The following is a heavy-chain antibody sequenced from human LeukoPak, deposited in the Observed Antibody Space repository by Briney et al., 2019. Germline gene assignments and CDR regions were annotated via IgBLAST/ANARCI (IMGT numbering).Heavy chain of an antibody. CDR1: GFTSSSYS. J-gene: IGHJ4*02. Sequence: GGSLRLSCAASGFTSSSYSMNWVRQAPGKGLEWVSSISSSSSYIYYADSVKGRFTISRDNAKNSLYLQMNSLRAEDTAVYYCARSGDTAMVTGHFDYWGQGTLVTVSS. V-gene: IGHV3-21*01. D-gene: IGHD5-18*01. CDR3: ARSGDTAMVTGHFDY. CDR2: ISSSSSYI.